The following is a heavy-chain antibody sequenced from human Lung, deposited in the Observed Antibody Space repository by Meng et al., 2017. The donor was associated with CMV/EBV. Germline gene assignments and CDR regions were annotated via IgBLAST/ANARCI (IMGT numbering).Heavy chain of an antibody. CDR1: GSTLRSYA. Sequence: GESLKISCVASGSTLRSYAMHWVRQAPGKGLEWVAFISYDGGKKYYADSVKGRFTISRDNSNNTLYLQMSSLRADDTAVYYCVRSFAPYTSSWYGVWGQGXLVTVSS. CDR3: VRSFAPYTSSWYGV. CDR2: ISYDGGKK. J-gene: IGHJ4*02. V-gene: IGHV3-30-3*01. D-gene: IGHD6-13*01.